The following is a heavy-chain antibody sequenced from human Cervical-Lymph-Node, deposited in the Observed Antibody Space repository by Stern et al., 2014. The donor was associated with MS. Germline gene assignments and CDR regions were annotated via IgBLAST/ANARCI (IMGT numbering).Heavy chain of an antibody. CDR1: GYSFTANW. V-gene: IGHV5-51*01. CDR3: ARDYGDYAFDY. J-gene: IGHJ4*02. CDR2: MYPGDSDT. D-gene: IGHD4-17*01. Sequence: EGQLVQSGAEVKKPGESLKISCKGSGYSFTANWIAWVRQMPGQGLAWLGIMYPGDSDTRYSPSLQGQVTISADKSISTASLQWSSLKASDTAMYYCARDYGDYAFDYWGQGTLVTVSS.